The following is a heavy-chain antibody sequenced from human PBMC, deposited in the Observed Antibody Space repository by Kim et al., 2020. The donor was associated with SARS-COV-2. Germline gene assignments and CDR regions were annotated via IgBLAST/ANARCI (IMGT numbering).Heavy chain of an antibody. V-gene: IGHV4-39*01. CDR3: ARHTFRFGGLFSGWLDP. Sequence: SETLSLTCTVSGGSISSSSYYWGWIRQPPGKGLEWIGSIYYSGSTYYNPSLKSRVTISVDTSKNQFSLKLSSVTASDTAVYYCARHTFRFGGLFSGWLDPWGQGTLVTVSS. D-gene: IGHD3-10*01. J-gene: IGHJ5*02. CDR2: IYYSGST. CDR1: GGSISSSSYY.